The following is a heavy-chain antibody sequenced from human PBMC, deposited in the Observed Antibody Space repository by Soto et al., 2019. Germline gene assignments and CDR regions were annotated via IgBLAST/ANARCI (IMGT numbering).Heavy chain of an antibody. J-gene: IGHJ4*02. V-gene: IGHV3-30*18. D-gene: IGHD2-15*01. Sequence: EVSLRLSCAASGFTFSSYGMHWVRQAPGKGLEWVAVISYDGSNKYYADSVKGRFTISRDNSKNTLYLQMNSLRAEDTAVYYCAKDHPRYCSGGSCYPFDYWGQGTLVTVSS. CDR1: GFTFSSYG. CDR2: ISYDGSNK. CDR3: AKDHPRYCSGGSCYPFDY.